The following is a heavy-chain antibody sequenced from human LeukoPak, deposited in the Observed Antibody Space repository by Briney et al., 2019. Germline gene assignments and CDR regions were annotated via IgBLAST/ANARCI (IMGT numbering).Heavy chain of an antibody. CDR3: ARVKKLMPEFEF. CDR2: IISNIGAT. CDR1: GYTFIDYY. J-gene: IGHJ4*02. Sequence: ASVTVSCKSSGYTFIDYYIHWVRQAPGQGLEWMGWIISNIGATKYAQKFQGRVSMTRDTSINTAYMDLTNLRSDDTAIFYCARVKKLMPEFEFWGQGTLVTVSS. V-gene: IGHV1-2*02. D-gene: IGHD2-2*01.